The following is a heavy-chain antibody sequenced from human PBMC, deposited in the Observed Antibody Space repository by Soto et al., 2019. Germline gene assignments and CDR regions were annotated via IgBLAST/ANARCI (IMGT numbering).Heavy chain of an antibody. V-gene: IGHV1-18*01. Sequence: ASVKVSCKASGYTFTSYGISWVRQAPGQGLEWMGWISAYNGNTNYAQKLQGRVTMTTDTSTSTAYMELRSLRSDGTAVYYCARAFNPLLVPAATAFAYWGQGTLVTVSS. CDR1: GYTFTSYG. CDR2: ISAYNGNT. CDR3: ARAFNPLLVPAATAFAY. J-gene: IGHJ4*02. D-gene: IGHD2-2*01.